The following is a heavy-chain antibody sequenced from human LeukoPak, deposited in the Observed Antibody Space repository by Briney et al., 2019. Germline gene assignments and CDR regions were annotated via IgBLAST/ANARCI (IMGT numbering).Heavy chain of an antibody. CDR1: GGSVSSGNYY. J-gene: IGHJ5*02. D-gene: IGHD3-3*01. CDR3: AREPSSEWLPRVGP. V-gene: IGHV4-30-4*08. CDR2: VYYSGST. Sequence: PSQTLSLTCTVSGGSVSSGNYYWSWIRQPPGKGLEWIGYVYYSGSTYYNPSLKSRVTISIDTSKNQFSLKLHSVTAADTAVYYCAREPSSEWLPRVGPWGQGTLVTVSS.